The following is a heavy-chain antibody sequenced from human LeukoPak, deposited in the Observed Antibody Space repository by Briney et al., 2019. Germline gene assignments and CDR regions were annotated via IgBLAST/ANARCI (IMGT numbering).Heavy chain of an antibody. CDR3: ARALRGSPANPYYYYMDV. J-gene: IGHJ6*03. CDR2: IYYSGST. D-gene: IGHD2-15*01. CDR1: GGSISSYY. Sequence: SETLSLTCTVSGGSISSYYWSWIRQPPGKGLEWIGYIYYSGSTNYNPSLKSRVTISVDTSMNQFSLKLSSVTAADTAVYYCARALRGSPANPYYYYMDVWGKGTTVTISS. V-gene: IGHV4-59*01.